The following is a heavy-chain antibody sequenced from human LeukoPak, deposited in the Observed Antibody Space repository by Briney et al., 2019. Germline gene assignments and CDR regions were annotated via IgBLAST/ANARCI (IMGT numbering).Heavy chain of an antibody. J-gene: IGHJ5*02. CDR2: IIPIFGTA. CDR1: GVTFSSYA. V-gene: IGHV1-69*05. CDR3: ARGGIGVVVPAAIRVNWFDP. Sequence: ASVKVSCKASGVTFSSYAISWVRQAPGQGLEWMGGIIPIFGTANYAQKFQGRVTITTDESTSTAYMELSSLRSEDTAVYYCARGGIGVVVPAAIRVNWFDPWGQGTLVTVSS. D-gene: IGHD2-2*01.